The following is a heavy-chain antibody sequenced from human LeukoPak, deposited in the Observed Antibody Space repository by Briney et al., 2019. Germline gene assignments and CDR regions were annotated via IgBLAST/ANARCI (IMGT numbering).Heavy chain of an antibody. V-gene: IGHV4-59*01. D-gene: IGHD1-26*01. Sequence: PSETLSLTCTVSGGSISNYYWSWIRQPPGKGLEWIGYVYNTGTTNYNPSLKGRVTMSVDTSKNQFSLKLSSVTAADTAVYYCARTFSESYYYYGMDVWGQGTTVTVSS. CDR2: VYNTGTT. J-gene: IGHJ6*02. CDR3: ARTFSESYYYYGMDV. CDR1: GGSISNYY.